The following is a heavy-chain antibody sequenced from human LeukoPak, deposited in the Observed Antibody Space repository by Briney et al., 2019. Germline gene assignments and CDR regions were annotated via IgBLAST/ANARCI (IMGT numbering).Heavy chain of an antibody. CDR1: GGTFSSYA. V-gene: IGHV1-69*06. CDR3: ARAGIAAISFDY. Sequence: ASVKVSCKASGGTFSSYAISWVRQAPGQGLEWMGGIIPIFGTANYAQKFQGRVTITADKSTSTAYMELSSLRSDDTAVYYCARAGIAAISFDYWGQGTLVTVSS. CDR2: IIPIFGTA. D-gene: IGHD6-13*01. J-gene: IGHJ4*02.